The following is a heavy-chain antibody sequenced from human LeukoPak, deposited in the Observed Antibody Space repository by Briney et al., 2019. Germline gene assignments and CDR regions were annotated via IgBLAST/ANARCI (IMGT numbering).Heavy chain of an antibody. Sequence: GESLNISCKGSGYNFSSYYIARVRQMPGKGLEWMGIIYPGDSDTRYSPSFQGQVTISADKSISTAYLQWSSLKASDTAMYYCARRGYGYGDFDHWGQGTLVTVSS. CDR1: GYNFSSYY. J-gene: IGHJ4*02. D-gene: IGHD5-18*01. CDR3: ARRGYGYGDFDH. CDR2: IYPGDSDT. V-gene: IGHV5-51*01.